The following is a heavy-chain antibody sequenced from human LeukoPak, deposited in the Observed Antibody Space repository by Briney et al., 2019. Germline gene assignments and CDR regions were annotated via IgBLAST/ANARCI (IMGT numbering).Heavy chain of an antibody. CDR3: AADYLVPAALDP. D-gene: IGHD2-2*01. CDR2: IIVISGNT. Sequence: ASVKVSCKASGFTFTSSAIQWVRQARGQRLEWIGWIIVISGNTNYAQKFQERVTITRDISTSTAYMELSSLRSKDTAVYYCAADYLVPAALDPWGQGTLVTVSS. J-gene: IGHJ5*02. CDR1: GFTFTSSA. V-gene: IGHV1-58*02.